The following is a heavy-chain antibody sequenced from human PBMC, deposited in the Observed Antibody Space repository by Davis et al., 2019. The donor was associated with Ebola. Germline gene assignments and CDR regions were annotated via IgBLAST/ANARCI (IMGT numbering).Heavy chain of an antibody. Sequence: GESLKISCKGSGYSFTSYWLGWVRQVPGKGLEWMGIIYPGNSDTRYSPSFQGQVTISADKSISTAYLQWSSLKASDTAMYYCARFRSRNYYYYGMDVWGQGTTVTVSS. CDR2: IYPGNSDT. V-gene: IGHV5-51*01. CDR1: GYSFTSYW. J-gene: IGHJ6*02. CDR3: ARFRSRNYYYYGMDV. D-gene: IGHD1-14*01.